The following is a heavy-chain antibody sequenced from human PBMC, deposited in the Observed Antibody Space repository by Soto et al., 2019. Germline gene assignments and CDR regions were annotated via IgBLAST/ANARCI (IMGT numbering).Heavy chain of an antibody. J-gene: IGHJ5*02. V-gene: IGHV1-69*13. CDR2: IIPIFGTA. D-gene: IGHD3-3*01. Sequence: ASVKVSCKASGGTFSSYAISWVRQAPGQGLEWMGGIIPIFGTANYAQKFQGRVTITADESTSTAYMELSSLRSEDTAVYHCASQRGFLEWLGWFDPWGQGTLVTVSS. CDR1: GGTFSSYA. CDR3: ASQRGFLEWLGWFDP.